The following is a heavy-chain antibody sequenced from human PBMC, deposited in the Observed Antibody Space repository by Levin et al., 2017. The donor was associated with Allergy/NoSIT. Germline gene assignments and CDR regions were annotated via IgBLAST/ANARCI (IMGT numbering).Heavy chain of an antibody. CDR3: ARVWGSRGPLDY. Sequence: KSGESLKISCAASGFTFSYYYMSWIRQAPGKGLEWVSYISSSGSTIYYADSVKGRFTISRDNAKNSLYLQMNSLRAEDTAVYYCARVWGSRGPLDYWGQGTLVTVSS. CDR1: GFTFSYYY. J-gene: IGHJ4*02. D-gene: IGHD7-27*01. V-gene: IGHV3-11*01. CDR2: ISSSGSTI.